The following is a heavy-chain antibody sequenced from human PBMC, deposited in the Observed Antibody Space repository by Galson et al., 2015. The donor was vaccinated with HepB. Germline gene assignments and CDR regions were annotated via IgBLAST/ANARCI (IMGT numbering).Heavy chain of an antibody. CDR2: ILYNGSNK. CDR1: GFTFSTYA. Sequence: SLRLSCAASGFTFSTYAMHWVRQAPGKGLEWVAVILYNGSNKYYTDSVKGRFTISRDNSENTVYLQMNSLRDEDTAVYYCVKGEGDPYSSSWYIRGGYYNGMDVWGQGTTVTVSS. D-gene: IGHD6-13*01. J-gene: IGHJ6*02. V-gene: IGHV3-30*18. CDR3: VKGEGDPYSSSWYIRGGYYNGMDV.